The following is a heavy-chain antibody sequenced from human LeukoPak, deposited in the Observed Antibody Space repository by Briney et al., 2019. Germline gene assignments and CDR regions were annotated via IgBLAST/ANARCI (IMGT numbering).Heavy chain of an antibody. CDR1: GYTFTIYD. CDR2: TNPNSGNT. D-gene: IGHD2-15*01. CDR3: ARDVGYCSGGSCWRGGNWFDP. V-gene: IGHV1-8*01. J-gene: IGHJ5*02. Sequence: ASVKVSCKASGYTFTIYDINWVRQATGQGLEWMGWTNPNSGNTGYAQKFQGRVTMTRNTSISTAYMELSSLRSEDTAAYYCARDVGYCSGGSCWRGGNWFDPWGQGTLVTVSS.